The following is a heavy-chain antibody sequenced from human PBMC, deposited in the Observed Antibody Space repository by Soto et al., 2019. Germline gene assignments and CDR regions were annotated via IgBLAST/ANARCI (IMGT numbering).Heavy chain of an antibody. Sequence: EVQLLESGGGLVQPGGSLRLSCAASGFIFSSYAMNWVRQAPGKGLEWVAGISGSGVNTYYADSVRGRFTISRDNSKNTLYLQMNSLRDEDTAVYYCAKARSGNYQYYIDYWGQGTLVTGSS. V-gene: IGHV3-23*01. CDR1: GFIFSSYA. J-gene: IGHJ4*02. CDR2: ISGSGVNT. D-gene: IGHD3-22*01. CDR3: AKARSGNYQYYIDY.